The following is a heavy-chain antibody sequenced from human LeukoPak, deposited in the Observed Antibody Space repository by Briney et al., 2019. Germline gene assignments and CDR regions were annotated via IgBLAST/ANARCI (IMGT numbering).Heavy chain of an antibody. CDR2: IGGGGDYT. J-gene: IGHJ4*02. D-gene: IGHD6-13*01. V-gene: IGHV3-23*01. CDR1: GFTFSSYG. CDR3: ARGYSNSWYTPAY. Sequence: GGSLRLSCTASGFTFSSYGMTWVRQAPGKGLEWVSAIGGGGDYTYYADSVKGRLTISRDNSKNTLYLQMSSLRADDTAVYYCARGYSNSWYTPAYWGQGTLVTVSS.